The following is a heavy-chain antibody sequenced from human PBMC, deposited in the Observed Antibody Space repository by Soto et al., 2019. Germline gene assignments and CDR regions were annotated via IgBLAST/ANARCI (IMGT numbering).Heavy chain of an antibody. CDR3: ARDPMATIDY. J-gene: IGHJ4*02. CDR2: IYSGGNT. V-gene: IGHV3-66*01. D-gene: IGHD4-17*01. CDR1: GFTVSSNY. Sequence: GGSLRLSCAASGFTVSSNYMSWVRQAPGKGLEWVSVIYSGGNTYYADSVKGRFTISRDNSKNTLYLQMNSLRVDDTAVYNCARDPMATIDYWGQGNLVSVSS.